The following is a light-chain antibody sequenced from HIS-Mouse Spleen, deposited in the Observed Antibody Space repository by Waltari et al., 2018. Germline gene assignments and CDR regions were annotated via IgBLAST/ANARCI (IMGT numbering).Light chain of an antibody. CDR1: QSVSSN. CDR2: DAS. V-gene: IGKV3-11*01. Sequence: ELVLTQSPATLSLSPGERATLSCRASQSVSSNLAWYQQKPGQAPRLLIYDASNRATGIPARFSGSGSGTDFTLTISSLEPEDFAVYYCQQRSNWLTFGGGTKVEIK. J-gene: IGKJ4*01. CDR3: QQRSNWLT.